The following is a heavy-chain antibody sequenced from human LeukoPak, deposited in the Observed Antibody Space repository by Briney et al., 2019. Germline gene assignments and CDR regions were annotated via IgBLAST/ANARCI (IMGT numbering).Heavy chain of an antibody. J-gene: IGHJ4*02. CDR1: GGSFSGYY. V-gene: IGHV4-34*01. CDR3: ARSIDVVVIKPFDF. CDR2: IDHSGST. D-gene: IGHD3-22*01. Sequence: PSETLSLTCAVHGGSFSGYYWSWIRQPPGKGLEWIGEIDHSGSTNYNPSLKSRVNISVDTSKNQFSLNLSSVTAADTAVYYCARSIDVVVIKPFDFWGQGTLVTVSS.